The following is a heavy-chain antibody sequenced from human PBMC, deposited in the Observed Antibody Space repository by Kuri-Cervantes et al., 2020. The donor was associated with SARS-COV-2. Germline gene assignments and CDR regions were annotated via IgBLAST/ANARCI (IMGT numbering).Heavy chain of an antibody. D-gene: IGHD1-20*01. CDR3: ARDLGNNWNDPFDY. CDR1: GFTFSSYS. J-gene: IGHJ4*02. V-gene: IGHV3-21*01. CDR2: ISSSSSYI. Sequence: GGSLRLSCAASGFTFSSYSMNWVRQAPGKGLEWVPSISSSSSYIYYADSVKGRFTISRDNAKNSLYLQMNSLRAEDTAVYYCARDLGNNWNDPFDYWGQGTLVTVSS.